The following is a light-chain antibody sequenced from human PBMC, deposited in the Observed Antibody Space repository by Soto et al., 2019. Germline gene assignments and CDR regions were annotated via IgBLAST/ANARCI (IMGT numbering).Light chain of an antibody. CDR2: DAS. J-gene: IGKJ5*01. CDR1: HDINKY. CDR3: QRYDSLPPT. Sequence: DIQMTQSPSSLSASVGDRVTITCQASHDINKYLNWYQEKPGKAPKLLIYDASNLQTGVPSRFSGSGSGTHFTVPISSLQPEDIATYYCQRYDSLPPTFGQGTRLDIK. V-gene: IGKV1-33*01.